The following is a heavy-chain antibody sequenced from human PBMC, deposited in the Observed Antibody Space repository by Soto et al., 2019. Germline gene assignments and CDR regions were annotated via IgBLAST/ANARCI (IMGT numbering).Heavy chain of an antibody. J-gene: IGHJ4*02. V-gene: IGHV4-61*01. CDR3: ARLEYSTSSRDY. D-gene: IGHD6-6*01. Sequence: ASETLSLTCTVSGGSVSSGSYYWSWIRQPPGKGLEWIGYLYNSGSTSYNPSLKSRVTISVDTSKNQFSLKLSSVTAADTAVYYCARLEYSTSSRDYWGEGTLVTVSS. CDR2: LYNSGST. CDR1: GGSVSSGSYY.